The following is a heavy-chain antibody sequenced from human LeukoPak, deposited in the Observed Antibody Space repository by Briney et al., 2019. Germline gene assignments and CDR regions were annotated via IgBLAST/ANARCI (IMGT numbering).Heavy chain of an antibody. J-gene: IGHJ4*02. CDR2: ITGDGGRT. Sequence: GGSLRLSCSASGFTFSFYAMHWVRQAPGKQPECVSAITGDGGRTYYADAVKGRFTISRDNSKNTLYLQMNGLRADDTAIYHCVKDPFYGGNPLYYFHYWGQGTLVTVSS. CDR1: GFTFSFYA. D-gene: IGHD4-23*01. CDR3: VKDPFYGGNPLYYFHY. V-gene: IGHV3-64D*06.